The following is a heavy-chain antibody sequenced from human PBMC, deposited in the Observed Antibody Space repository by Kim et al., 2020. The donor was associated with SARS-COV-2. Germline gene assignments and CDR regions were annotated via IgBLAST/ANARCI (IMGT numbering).Heavy chain of an antibody. Sequence: GGSLRLSCVASGFTFRTYWMSWVRQIPGKGLELVANLNQVESEKYYVDSVKGRFTISRDNAKNSLYLQMNNLRAEDTAVYYCARDQGYTTFDFWGQGTLVTVSS. CDR2: LNQVESEK. V-gene: IGHV3-7*01. D-gene: IGHD6-13*01. CDR1: GFTFRTYW. CDR3: ARDQGYTTFDF. J-gene: IGHJ4*02.